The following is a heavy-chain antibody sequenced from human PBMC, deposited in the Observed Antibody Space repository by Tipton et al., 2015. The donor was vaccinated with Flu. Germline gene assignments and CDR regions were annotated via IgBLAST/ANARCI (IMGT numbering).Heavy chain of an antibody. CDR2: TFYRSAWHN. CDR3: VRKGFGDY. CDR1: GDSVSSNSAA. V-gene: IGHV6-1*01. J-gene: IGHJ4*02. D-gene: IGHD3-10*01. Sequence: GLVKPSQTLSLTCAISGDSVSSNSAAWSWIRQSPSRGLEWLGRTFYRSAWHNNSAVSVKSRITINADTSKNQFSLQLSSVTPEDTAVYYCVRKGFGDYWGQGILVTVSS.